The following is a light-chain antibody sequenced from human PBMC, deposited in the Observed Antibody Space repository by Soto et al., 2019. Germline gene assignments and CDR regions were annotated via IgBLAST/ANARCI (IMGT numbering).Light chain of an antibody. CDR3: QQRADWWT. Sequence: IVMTQSPATLSVSPGERATLSCRASHRVSSYLAWYQQKPGQAPRLLIYDASNRATGIPARFSGSGSGTDFTLTISSLEPEDSAVYYCQQRADWWTFGQGTKVDIK. CDR2: DAS. CDR1: HRVSSY. V-gene: IGKV3-11*01. J-gene: IGKJ1*01.